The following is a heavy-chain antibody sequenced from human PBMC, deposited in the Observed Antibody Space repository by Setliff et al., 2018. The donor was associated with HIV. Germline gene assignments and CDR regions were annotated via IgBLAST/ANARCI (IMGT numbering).Heavy chain of an antibody. CDR1: GGTFSSYA. V-gene: IGHV1-69*05. D-gene: IGHD3-22*01. J-gene: IGHJ3*02. CDR2: IIPIFGTT. CDR3: ARPYDSSGSHAFDI. Sequence: SVKVSCKASGGTFSSYAISWVRQAPGQGLEWMGGIIPIFGTTNYAQKFQGRVTMTRDTSTSTVYMELSSLRSEDTAVYYCARPYDSSGSHAFDIWGQGTMVTVS.